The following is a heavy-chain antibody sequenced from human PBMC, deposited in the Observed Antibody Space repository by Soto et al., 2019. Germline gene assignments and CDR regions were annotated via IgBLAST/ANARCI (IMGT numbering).Heavy chain of an antibody. Sequence: VEMVQSGAEVKTPGASVRVSCKASGYTFTDYFIHWVRQAPGQGLEWMGWINPNSGGTNYAQKFQGRVTMTRYTSITTVYLDLSRLRSDDTATYFCARDTKIPANAIHDGRWGQGTLVTVSS. CDR2: INPNSGGT. CDR1: GYTFTDYF. V-gene: IGHV1-2*02. D-gene: IGHD2-2*01. J-gene: IGHJ4*02. CDR3: ARDTKIPANAIHDGR.